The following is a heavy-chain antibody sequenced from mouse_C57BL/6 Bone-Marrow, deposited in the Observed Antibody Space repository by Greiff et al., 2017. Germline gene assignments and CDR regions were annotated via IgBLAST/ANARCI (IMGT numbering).Heavy chain of an antibody. D-gene: IGHD1-1*01. CDR2: FHPYNDDT. CDR3: ATYGSSFWYFDV. Sequence: QVQLQQSGAELVKPGASVKMSCKASGYTFTTYPIEWMKQTHGKSLEWIGNFHPYNDDTKYNEKFKGKATLTVEKSSSTVYLELSRLTSDDSAVYYCATYGSSFWYFDVWGTGTTVTVSS. V-gene: IGHV1-47*01. CDR1: GYTFTTYP. J-gene: IGHJ1*03.